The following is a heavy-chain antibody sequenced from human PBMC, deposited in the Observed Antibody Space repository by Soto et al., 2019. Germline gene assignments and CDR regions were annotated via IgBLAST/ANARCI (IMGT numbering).Heavy chain of an antibody. CDR3: AKWYCSSGSCYPTFDS. D-gene: IGHD2-15*01. Sequence: GGSLRLSXAGSGFTLKNYAMSWVRQAPGKGLEWVSGISGSGGSTYYTDSVKGRFTMSRDNSKNTLYLQMNSLRAEDTAVYYCAKWYCSSGSCYPTFDSWGQGTLVTVS. CDR1: GFTLKNYA. CDR2: ISGSGGST. J-gene: IGHJ4*02. V-gene: IGHV3-23*01.